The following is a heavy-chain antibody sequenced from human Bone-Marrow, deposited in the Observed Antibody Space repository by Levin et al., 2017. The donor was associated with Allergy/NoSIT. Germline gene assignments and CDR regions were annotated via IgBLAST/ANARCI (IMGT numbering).Heavy chain of an antibody. J-gene: IGHJ6*02. D-gene: IGHD3-16*01. CDR1: GITFSTYW. V-gene: IGHV3-7*01. Sequence: GGSLRLSCAASGITFSTYWMSWVRQAPGKGLEWVANINQDGSEKYYVDSVKGRFTISRDNAKNSLYLQMNSLRAEDTAVFYCARVGWGGDGGMDVWGQGTTVTVSS. CDR2: INQDGSEK. CDR3: ARVGWGGDGGMDV.